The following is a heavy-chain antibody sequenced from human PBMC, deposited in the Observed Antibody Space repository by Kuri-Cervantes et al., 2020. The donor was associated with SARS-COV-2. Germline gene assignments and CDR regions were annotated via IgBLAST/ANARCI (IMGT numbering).Heavy chain of an antibody. CDR1: GFTFSSYS. D-gene: IGHD6-13*01. CDR3: AREGYSSSWYVY. V-gene: IGHV3-21*01. J-gene: IGHJ4*02. CDR2: ISSSSSYI. Sequence: GESLKISCAASGFTFSSYSMNWVRQAPGKGLEWVSSISSSSSYIYYADSVKGRFTISRDNAKNSLYLQMNSPRAEDTAVYYCAREGYSSSWYVYWGQGTLVTVSS.